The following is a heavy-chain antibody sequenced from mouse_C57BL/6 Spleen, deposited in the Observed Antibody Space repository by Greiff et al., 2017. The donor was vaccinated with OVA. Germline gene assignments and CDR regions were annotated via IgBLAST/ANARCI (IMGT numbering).Heavy chain of an antibody. V-gene: IGHV5-17*01. CDR2: ISSGSSTI. Sequence: DVKLVESGGGLVKPGGSLKLSCAASGFTFSDYGMHWVRQAPEKGLEWVAYISSGSSTIYYADTVKGRFTISRDNAKNTLFLQMTSLRSEDTAMYYCAREGDYDGYYAFDYWGQGTTLTVSS. J-gene: IGHJ2*01. CDR1: GFTFSDYG. CDR3: AREGDYDGYYAFDY. D-gene: IGHD2-3*01.